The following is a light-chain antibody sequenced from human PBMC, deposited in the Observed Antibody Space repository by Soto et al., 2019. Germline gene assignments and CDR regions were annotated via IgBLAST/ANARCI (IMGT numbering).Light chain of an antibody. CDR2: GAS. CDR3: QQYNNWPPIS. Sequence: LLTQSPATVSVSPGEGATLSCRASQNIGTNLAWYQQKSGQAPRLLIYGASNRATGVPAKFSGGGSGTDFTLTISSLQSEDFAVYYCQQYNNWPPISFGQGTRLEIK. CDR1: QNIGTN. J-gene: IGKJ5*01. V-gene: IGKV3-15*01.